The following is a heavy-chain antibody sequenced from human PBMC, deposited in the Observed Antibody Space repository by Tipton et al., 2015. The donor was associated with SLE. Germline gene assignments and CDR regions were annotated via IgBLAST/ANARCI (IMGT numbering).Heavy chain of an antibody. V-gene: IGHV4-59*08. CDR1: GASVSSFC. CDR2: VCNSVST. CDR3: ARQRLRLLSPLDV. J-gene: IGHJ6*04. D-gene: IGHD2-15*01. Sequence: TLSLTCTVSGASVSSFCWNWIRQSPGKGLEWIACVCNSVSTNYDPSLKSRGTISVDTSKNHFSLELTSVTAADTAVYYCARQRLRLLSPLDVWGKGTTVTASS.